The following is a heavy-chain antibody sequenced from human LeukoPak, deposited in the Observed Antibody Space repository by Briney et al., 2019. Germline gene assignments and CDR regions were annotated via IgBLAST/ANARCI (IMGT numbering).Heavy chain of an antibody. V-gene: IGHV1-69*05. D-gene: IGHD6-6*01. Sequence: GASVKVSRKASGGTFSSYAISWVRQAPGQGLEWMGGIIPIFGTANYAQKFQGRVTITTDESTSTAYMELSSLRSEDTAVYYCARDSGQLGLFDYWGQGTLVTVSS. CDR3: ARDSGQLGLFDY. CDR1: GGTFSSYA. CDR2: IIPIFGTA. J-gene: IGHJ4*02.